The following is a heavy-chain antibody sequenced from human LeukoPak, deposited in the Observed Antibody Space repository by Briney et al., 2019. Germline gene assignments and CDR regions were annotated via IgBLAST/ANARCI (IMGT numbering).Heavy chain of an antibody. CDR3: ARIQSRMRYFDWLSSEYYFDY. D-gene: IGHD3-9*01. J-gene: IGHJ4*02. Sequence: PSETLSLTCAVYGGSFSGYYWSWIRQPPGKGLEWIGEINHSGSTNYSPSLKSRVTISVDTSKNQFSLKLSSVTAADTAVYYCARIQSRMRYFDWLSSEYYFDYWGQGTLVTVSS. V-gene: IGHV4-34*01. CDR2: INHSGST. CDR1: GGSFSGYY.